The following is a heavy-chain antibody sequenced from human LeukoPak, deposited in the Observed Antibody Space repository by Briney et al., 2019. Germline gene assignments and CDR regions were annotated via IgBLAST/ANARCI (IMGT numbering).Heavy chain of an antibody. Sequence: GGSLRLSCAASGFTFSNYAMSWVRQAPGKGLEWVANIKHDGSEKNYVDSVKGRFTTSRDDAKNSLYLQMNSLRAEDTAVYYCATPLDYYDRSDSHQGGDWGQGTLVTVSS. V-gene: IGHV3-7*03. CDR1: GFTFSNYA. D-gene: IGHD3-22*01. CDR2: IKHDGSEK. CDR3: ATPLDYYDRSDSHQGGD. J-gene: IGHJ4*02.